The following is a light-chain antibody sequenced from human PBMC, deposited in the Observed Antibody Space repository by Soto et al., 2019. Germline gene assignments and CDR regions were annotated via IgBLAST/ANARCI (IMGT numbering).Light chain of an antibody. Sequence: QSVLTQPASVSGSPGQSITISCTGTSSDVGGYNYVSWYQQHPGNAPRLMIYEVNNRPSGVPNRFSGSKSGNTASLTISGLQAEDEADYYCSSKAGSRTPVVFGTGTKVTVL. CDR2: EVN. CDR3: SSKAGSRTPVV. J-gene: IGLJ1*01. CDR1: SSDVGGYNY. V-gene: IGLV2-14*01.